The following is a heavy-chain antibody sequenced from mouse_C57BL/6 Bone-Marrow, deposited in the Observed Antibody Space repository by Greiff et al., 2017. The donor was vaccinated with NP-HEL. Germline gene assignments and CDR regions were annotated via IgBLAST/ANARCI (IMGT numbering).Heavy chain of an antibody. D-gene: IGHD2-1*01. CDR1: GYTFTSYW. CDR2: IHPNSGST. V-gene: IGHV1-64*01. CDR3: ARSGYGKVFDY. Sequence: QVQLQQPGAELVKPGASVKLSCKASGYTFTSYWMHWVKQRPGQGLEWIGMIHPNSGSTNYNEKFKSKATLTVDKSSSTAYMQLSSLTSEDSAVYYCARSGYGKVFDYWGQGTTLTVSS. J-gene: IGHJ2*01.